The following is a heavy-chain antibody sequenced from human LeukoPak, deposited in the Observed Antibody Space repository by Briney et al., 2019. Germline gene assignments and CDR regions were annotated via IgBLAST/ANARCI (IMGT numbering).Heavy chain of an antibody. CDR1: GFTFSSYS. J-gene: IGHJ5*02. CDR3: AGGAVRGVISVWFDP. CDR2: ISSSSSYI. Sequence: GGSLRLSCAASGFTFSSYSMNWVCQAPGKGLEWVSSISSSSSYIYYADSVKGRFTISRDNAKNSLYLQMNSLRAEDTAVYYCAGGAVRGVISVWFDPWGQGTLVTVSS. D-gene: IGHD3-10*01. V-gene: IGHV3-21*01.